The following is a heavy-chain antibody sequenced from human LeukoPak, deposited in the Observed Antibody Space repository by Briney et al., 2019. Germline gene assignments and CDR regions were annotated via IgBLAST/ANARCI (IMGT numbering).Heavy chain of an antibody. CDR3: ASSRGYNYRALELPPSPID. CDR2: ISSSGSTI. CDR1: GFTFSSYE. Sequence: PGGSLRLSCAASGFTFSSYEMNWVCQAPGKGLEWVSYISSSGSTIYYADSVKGRFTISRDNAKNSLYLQMNSLRAEDTAVYYCASSRGYNYRALELPPSPIDWGQGTLVTVSS. D-gene: IGHD5-18*01. J-gene: IGHJ4*02. V-gene: IGHV3-48*03.